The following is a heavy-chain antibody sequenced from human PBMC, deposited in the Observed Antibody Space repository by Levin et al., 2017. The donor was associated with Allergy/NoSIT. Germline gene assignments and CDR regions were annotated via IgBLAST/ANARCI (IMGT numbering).Heavy chain of an antibody. J-gene: IGHJ6*03. CDR1: GFTFGDYA. CDR2: IRSKAYGGTT. Sequence: GGSLRLSCTASGFTFGDYAMSWFRQAPGKGLEWVGFIRSKAYGGTTEYAASVKGRFTISRDDSKSIAYLQMNSLKTEDTAVYYCTRDRATSTSPEVNYYYMDVWGKGTTVTVSS. D-gene: IGHD2-2*01. V-gene: IGHV3-49*03. CDR3: TRDRATSTSPEVNYYYMDV.